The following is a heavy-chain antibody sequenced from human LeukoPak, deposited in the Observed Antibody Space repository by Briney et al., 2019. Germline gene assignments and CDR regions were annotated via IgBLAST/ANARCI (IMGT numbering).Heavy chain of an antibody. CDR2: MNNDGRVI. V-gene: IGHV3-74*01. D-gene: IGHD3-16*01. J-gene: IGHJ3*02. CDR3: ARYLGGRNAFDI. CDR1: GFTFNSYW. Sequence: SGGSLRLSCTVSGFTFNSYWMHWVRQAPGKGLVWVSRMNNDGRVISYADSVKGRFTISRDNSKDTLYLQMSSLRVEDTAAYYCARYLGGRNAFDIWGQGTMVTVSS.